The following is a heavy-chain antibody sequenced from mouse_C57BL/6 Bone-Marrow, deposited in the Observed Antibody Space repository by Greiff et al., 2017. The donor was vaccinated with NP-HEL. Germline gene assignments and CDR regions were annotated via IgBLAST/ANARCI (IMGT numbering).Heavy chain of an antibody. Sequence: EVKLQESGPGLVKPSQSLSLTCSVTGYSITSGYYWNWIRQFPGNKLEWMGYISYDGSNNYNPSLKNRISITRDTSKNQFFLKLNSVTTEDTATYYCARVEEYGNYWYFDVWGTGTTVTVSS. CDR2: ISYDGSN. J-gene: IGHJ1*03. CDR3: ARVEEYGNYWYFDV. D-gene: IGHD2-1*01. CDR1: GYSITSGYY. V-gene: IGHV3-6*01.